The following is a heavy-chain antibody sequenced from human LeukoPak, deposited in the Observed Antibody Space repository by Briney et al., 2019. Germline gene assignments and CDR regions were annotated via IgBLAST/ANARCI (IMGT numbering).Heavy chain of an antibody. CDR2: IYSGGST. CDR1: GFTVSSNY. V-gene: IGHV3-53*01. J-gene: IGHJ6*03. D-gene: IGHD6-6*01. Sequence: GGSLRLSCAASGFTVSSNYMSWVRQAPGKGLEWVSVIYSGGSTSYADSVKGRFTISRDNSNNTLYVQMNSVRAGDTAVYYCEKLLTGRPSGYMDVWGKGTTVTVSS. CDR3: EKLLTGRPSGYMDV.